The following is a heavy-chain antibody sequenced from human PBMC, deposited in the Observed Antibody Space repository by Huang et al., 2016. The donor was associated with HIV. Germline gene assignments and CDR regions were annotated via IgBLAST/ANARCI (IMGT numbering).Heavy chain of an antibody. Sequence: QITLKESGPTVIKPTQTLTLTCSFSGFSLNHKGVGVGWIRQPPGKARAWLVLIYWDDDKRFTPSLKNRITITKDTSKNQVVFTMTNLDPMDTGTYYCAHIGRLGNYYMDVWGNGTTVTVSS. J-gene: IGHJ6*03. CDR1: GFSLNHKGVG. CDR2: IYWDDDK. V-gene: IGHV2-5*02. D-gene: IGHD7-27*01. CDR3: AHIGRLGNYYMDV.